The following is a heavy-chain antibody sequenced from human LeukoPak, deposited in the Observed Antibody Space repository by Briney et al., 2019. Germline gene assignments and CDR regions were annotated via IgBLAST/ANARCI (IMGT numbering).Heavy chain of an antibody. D-gene: IGHD3-10*01. V-gene: IGHV4-61*02. CDR3: ARNGYGSGSYW. J-gene: IGHJ4*02. Sequence: SETLSLTCTVSGASISTESSYWSWIRQPAGEGLEWIGRIHNSGSTNSNPSLRSRVTISVDTSKNQVSLKLTSVTAADTAVYYCARNGYGSGSYWWGQGTLVTVSS. CDR2: IHNSGST. CDR1: GASISTESSY.